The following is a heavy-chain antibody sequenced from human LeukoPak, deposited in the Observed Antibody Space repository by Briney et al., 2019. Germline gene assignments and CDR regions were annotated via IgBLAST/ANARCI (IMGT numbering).Heavy chain of an antibody. Sequence: ASVKVSCKASGYTFTGYYMHWVRQAPGQGLEWMGWINPNSGGTNYAQKFQGRVTMTRDTPISTAYMELSRLRSDDTAVYYCASRRIAVAGTEGGFDYWGQGTLVTVSS. CDR3: ASRRIAVAGTEGGFDY. D-gene: IGHD6-19*01. J-gene: IGHJ4*02. V-gene: IGHV1-2*02. CDR1: GYTFTGYY. CDR2: INPNSGGT.